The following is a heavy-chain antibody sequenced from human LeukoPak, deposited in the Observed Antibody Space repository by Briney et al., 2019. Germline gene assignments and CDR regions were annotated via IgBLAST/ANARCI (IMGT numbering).Heavy chain of an antibody. CDR1: GYTFTNYD. J-gene: IGHJ4*02. Sequence: GASVKVSCKASGYTFTNYDINWVRQATGQGLEWMGWMNPNSGNTGYAQKLQGRVTMTTDTSTSTAYMELRSLRSDDTAVYYCARRGVRYFDWFPEDYWGQGTLVTVSS. CDR3: ARRGVRYFDWFPEDY. CDR2: MNPNSGNT. D-gene: IGHD3-9*01. V-gene: IGHV1-8*01.